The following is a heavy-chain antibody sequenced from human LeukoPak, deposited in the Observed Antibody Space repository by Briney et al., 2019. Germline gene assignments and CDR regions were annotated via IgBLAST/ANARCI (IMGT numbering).Heavy chain of an antibody. V-gene: IGHV1-18*01. CDR1: GGTFSSYA. D-gene: IGHD3-9*01. Sequence: ASVKVSCKASGGTFSSYAISWVRQAPGQGLEWMGWISAYNGNTNYAQKLQGRVTMTTDTSTSTAYMELRSLRSDDTAVYYCARDQYDILTAYDYWGQGTLVTVSS. CDR3: ARDQYDILTAYDY. J-gene: IGHJ4*02. CDR2: ISAYNGNT.